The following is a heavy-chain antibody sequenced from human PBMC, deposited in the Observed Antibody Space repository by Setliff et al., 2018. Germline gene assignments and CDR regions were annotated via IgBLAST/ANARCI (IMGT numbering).Heavy chain of an antibody. V-gene: IGHV4-38-2*01. CDR3: ATRTFAVIPHSGLGLDYFYGMDV. CDR2: IYKSGST. CDR1: ANTLSTSYY. Sequence: PSETLSLTCAVPANTLSTSYYWGWVRQPPGKGLEWIGDIYKSGSTYYNPSLRSRVSMSLDTSKRQVSLNLNSVTAADTGVYYCATRTFAVIPHSGLGLDYFYGMDVWGRGTTVTVSS. D-gene: IGHD2-21*01. J-gene: IGHJ6*02.